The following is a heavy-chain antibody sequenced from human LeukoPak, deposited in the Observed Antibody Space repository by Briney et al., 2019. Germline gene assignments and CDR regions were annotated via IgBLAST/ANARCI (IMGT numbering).Heavy chain of an antibody. CDR3: ARDHSSDWFYWFDP. Sequence: SETLSLTCTVSGGSISSGSYYWGWIRQPPGKGLEWIGSIYYSGSTYYNPSLKSRVTISVDTSKNQFSLNLSSVTAADTAVYYCARDHSSDWFYWFDPWGQGTLVTVSS. CDR2: IYYSGST. D-gene: IGHD6-19*01. J-gene: IGHJ5*02. CDR1: GGSISSGSYY. V-gene: IGHV4-39*07.